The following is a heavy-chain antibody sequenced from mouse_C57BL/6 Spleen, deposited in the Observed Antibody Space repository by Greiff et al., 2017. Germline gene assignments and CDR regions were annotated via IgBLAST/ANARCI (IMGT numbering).Heavy chain of an antibody. CDR3: ARGGYYWYFDV. CDR2: ISSGSSTI. Sequence: EVNVVESGGGLVKPGGSLKLSCAASVFTFSDYGMHWVRQAPEKGLEWVAYISSGSSTIYYADTVKGRFTISRDNAKNTLFLQMTSLRSEDTAMYYCARGGYYWYFDVWGTGTTVTVSS. D-gene: IGHD2-2*01. J-gene: IGHJ1*03. CDR1: VFTFSDYG. V-gene: IGHV5-17*01.